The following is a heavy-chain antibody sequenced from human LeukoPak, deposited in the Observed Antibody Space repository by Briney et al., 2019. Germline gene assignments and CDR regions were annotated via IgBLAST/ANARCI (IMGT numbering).Heavy chain of an antibody. D-gene: IGHD5-18*01. CDR1: GFTFSSYG. Sequence: GGSLRLSCAASGFTFSSYGMHRVRQAPGKGLEWVAVISYDGSNKYYADSVKGRFTISRDNSKNTLYLQMNSLRAEDTAVYYCAKEREVLDTAMVTYYFDYWGQGTLVTVSS. CDR2: ISYDGSNK. J-gene: IGHJ4*02. CDR3: AKEREVLDTAMVTYYFDY. V-gene: IGHV3-30*18.